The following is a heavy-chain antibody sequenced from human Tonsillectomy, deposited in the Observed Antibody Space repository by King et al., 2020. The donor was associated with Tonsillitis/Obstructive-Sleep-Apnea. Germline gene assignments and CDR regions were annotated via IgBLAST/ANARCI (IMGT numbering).Heavy chain of an antibody. CDR1: GFTFSSYE. CDR3: ARDGSSSWPRGYFDY. V-gene: IGHV3-48*03. Sequence: VQLVESGGGLVQPGGSLRLSCAASGFTFSSYEMNWVRQTPGKGLEWVSYISTSGSTIYYADSVKGRFTISRDNAKNLLYLQMNSLRAEDTAVYYCARDGSSSWPRGYFDYWGQGTLVTVSS. J-gene: IGHJ4*02. D-gene: IGHD6-13*01. CDR2: ISTSGSTI.